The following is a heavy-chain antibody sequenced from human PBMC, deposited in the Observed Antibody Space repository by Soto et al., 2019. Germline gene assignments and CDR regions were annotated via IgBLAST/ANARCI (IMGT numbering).Heavy chain of an antibody. CDR1: GDTFSSYA. CDR3: ARDPLSSFAMDV. CDR2: IIPTFGRT. D-gene: IGHD3-10*02. Sequence: GASVKVSCKASGDTFSSYAISWVRQAPGKGLEWMGKIIPTFGRTNYAQKFQGRLTISADDSTSTAYMELTSLESDDPAVYYCARDPLSSFAMDVWGQGTTVTV. V-gene: IGHV1-69*13. J-gene: IGHJ6*02.